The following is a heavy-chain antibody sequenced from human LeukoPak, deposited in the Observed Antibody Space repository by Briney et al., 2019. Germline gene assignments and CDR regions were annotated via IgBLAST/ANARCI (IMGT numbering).Heavy chain of an antibody. D-gene: IGHD4-17*01. Sequence: PGGSLRLSCAASGFTFSHYDMTWVRQAPGKGLEWVSGIITSGSNTYYADSVKGRFTISRDNSKNTLYLQMNSLRAEDTAVYYCARGTTVTKIDYWGQGTLVTVSS. CDR3: ARGTTVTKIDY. V-gene: IGHV3-23*01. J-gene: IGHJ4*02. CDR2: IITSGSNT. CDR1: GFTFSHYD.